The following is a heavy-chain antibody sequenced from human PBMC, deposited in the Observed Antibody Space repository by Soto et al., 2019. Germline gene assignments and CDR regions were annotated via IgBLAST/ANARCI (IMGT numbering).Heavy chain of an antibody. CDR2: MYHSGST. V-gene: IGHV4-4*02. CDR3: AGSRDGYNYDY. D-gene: IGHD5-12*01. Sequence: SETLSLTCTVSGGSTSSTNWWSWVRQPPGKGLEWIGEMYHSGSTNYSPSLKSRVTISLDKSKNQFSLKLTSVTAADTAVYYCAGSRDGYNYDYWGQGTMVTVSS. J-gene: IGHJ4*02. CDR1: GGSTSSTNW.